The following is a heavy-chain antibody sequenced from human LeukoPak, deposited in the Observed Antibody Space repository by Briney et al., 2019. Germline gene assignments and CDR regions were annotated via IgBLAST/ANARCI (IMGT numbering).Heavy chain of an antibody. V-gene: IGHV3-21*01. CDR2: ISSSSSYI. Sequence: GGSLRPSCAASGFTFSSYSMNWVRQAPGKGLEWVSSISSSSSYIYYADSVKGRFTISRDNAKNSLYLQMNSLRAEDTAVYYCARVAVAGIDYWGQGTLVTVSS. J-gene: IGHJ4*02. D-gene: IGHD6-19*01. CDR3: ARVAVAGIDY. CDR1: GFTFSSYS.